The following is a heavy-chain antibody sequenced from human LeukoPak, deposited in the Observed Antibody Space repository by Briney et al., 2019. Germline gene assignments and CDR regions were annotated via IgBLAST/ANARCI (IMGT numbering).Heavy chain of an antibody. D-gene: IGHD6-25*01. CDR3: ALTRADSSGWGGFHV. CDR2: FSGXXXXT. Sequence: GGSLXLSCAASGLTFSNYAMXXXXXXPXXXXXXXXXFSGXXXXTYYADXXXXXXXXXXXNSKNTLYLQMNSLRAEDTALYYCALTRADSSGWGGFHVWGPGTMVTVSS. V-gene: IGHV3-23*01. CDR1: GLTFSNYA. J-gene: IGHJ3*01.